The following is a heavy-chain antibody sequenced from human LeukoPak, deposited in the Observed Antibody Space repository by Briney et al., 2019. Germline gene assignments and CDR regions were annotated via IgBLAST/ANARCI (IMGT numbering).Heavy chain of an antibody. CDR1: GYSISSGYY. J-gene: IGHJ2*01. CDR2: IYHSGST. D-gene: IGHD4-17*01. Sequence: SETLSLTCTVSGYSISSGYYWGWIRQPPGKGLEWIGSIYHSGSTFYNPSLKSRVTISVDTSKNQFSLRLYSVAAADTAVYYCARETTVTTRYFDLWGRGTLVTVSS. V-gene: IGHV4-38-2*02. CDR3: ARETTVTTRYFDL.